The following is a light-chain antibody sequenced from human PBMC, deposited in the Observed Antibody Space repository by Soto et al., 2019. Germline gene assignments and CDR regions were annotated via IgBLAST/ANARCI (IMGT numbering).Light chain of an antibody. V-gene: IGKV3-20*01. CDR1: QSVYNN. CDR3: QQYGGSPLT. CDR2: GAS. J-gene: IGKJ3*01. Sequence: EIVLTQSPGTLSSSPGERATLSCRASQSVYNNLAWIQQTPGQTPRLLMYGASSRATGIPDRFSGSGSGTRFTLTISRLEPEDFAVYYCQQYGGSPLTFGPGTKVEI.